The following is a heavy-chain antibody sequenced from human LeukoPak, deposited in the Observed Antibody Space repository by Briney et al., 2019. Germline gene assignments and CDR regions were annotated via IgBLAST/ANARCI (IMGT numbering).Heavy chain of an antibody. D-gene: IGHD3-9*01. CDR3: TRAPDERYFDWLPLLDY. CDR2: IRSKAYGGTT. CDR1: GFTFGDYA. V-gene: IGHV3-49*04. J-gene: IGHJ4*02. Sequence: TGRSLRLSCTASGFTFGDYAMSWVRQAPGKGVEWVGFIRSKAYGGTTEYAASVKGRFTISRDDSKSIAYLQMNSLKTEDTAVYYCTRAPDERYFDWLPLLDYWGQGTLVTVSS.